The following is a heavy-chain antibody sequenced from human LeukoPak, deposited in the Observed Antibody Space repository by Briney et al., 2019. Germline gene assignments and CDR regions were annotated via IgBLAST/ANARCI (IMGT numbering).Heavy chain of an antibody. CDR3: ARWYYGSGSWVLDS. Sequence: GGSLRLSCADSGFTFSNYWMSWVRQAPGKGLEWVANIKADGTEKYYVDSLKGRFTISRDNAKNSLYLQMDSLRTEDTAVYYCARWYYGSGSWVLDSWGQGTLVTVSS. D-gene: IGHD3-10*01. CDR2: IKADGTEK. CDR1: GFTFSNYW. V-gene: IGHV3-7*05. J-gene: IGHJ4*02.